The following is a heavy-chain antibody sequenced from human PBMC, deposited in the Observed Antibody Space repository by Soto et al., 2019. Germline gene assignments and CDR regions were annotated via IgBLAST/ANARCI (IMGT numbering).Heavy chain of an antibody. V-gene: IGHV3-23*01. CDR3: ARGAYGSGNCLEYFGR. D-gene: IGHD3-10*01. CDR2: FSGSGGST. Sequence: EVQLLESEGGLVQPGGSLRLSWAPSGFTFRNFAIRWVAQPPGKGLDWVSVFSGSGGSTYYAESVKGRFPISRDNSKNILSLQMNSLRAEDTAVYYCARGAYGSGNCLEYFGRWGQGTLVTVSS. J-gene: IGHJ1*01. CDR1: GFTFRNFA.